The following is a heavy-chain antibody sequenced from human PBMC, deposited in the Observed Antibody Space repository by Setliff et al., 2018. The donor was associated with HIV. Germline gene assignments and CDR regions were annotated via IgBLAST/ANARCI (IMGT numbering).Heavy chain of an antibody. CDR2: ISGSGGNT. Sequence: GESLKISCAASEFTFSSYAMSWVRQAPGKGLAWVSTISGSGGNTYYADSVKGRFTISRDNSKNTLSLQMNSLRAEDTAVYYCAKIQNPQGYYYDSSGYYPHPGSPDYWGQGTLVTVSS. CDR3: AKIQNPQGYYYDSSGYYPHPGSPDY. D-gene: IGHD3-22*01. J-gene: IGHJ4*02. V-gene: IGHV3-23*01. CDR1: EFTFSSYA.